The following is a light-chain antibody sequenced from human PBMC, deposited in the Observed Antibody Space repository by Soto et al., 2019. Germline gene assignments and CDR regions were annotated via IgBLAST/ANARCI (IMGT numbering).Light chain of an antibody. CDR3: HQYNNWPWT. Sequence: ETVMTQSPGTLSVSAGYTSTLSCTASQRVSNHFAWYQQKPGQAPRLLIYAASTRAAGVPVRFSGSGSETEFTLTIRSLQSEDFALYYCHQYNNWPWTFGQGTKVDI. CDR2: AAS. CDR1: QRVSNH. V-gene: IGKV3-15*01. J-gene: IGKJ1*01.